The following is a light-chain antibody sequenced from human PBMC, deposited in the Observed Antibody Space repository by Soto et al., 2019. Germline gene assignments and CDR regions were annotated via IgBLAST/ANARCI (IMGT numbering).Light chain of an antibody. Sequence: QSLLTQPPSASGTPGQRVTISCSGSSSNIGSNYVFWYQHLPGTAPKLLIYRNNQRPSRVPDRFSGSKSGTSASLAISGLRSEDETDYYCAAWDDSLSGVVFGGGTKLTVL. CDR1: SSNIGSNY. CDR3: AAWDDSLSGVV. J-gene: IGLJ2*01. V-gene: IGLV1-47*01. CDR2: RNN.